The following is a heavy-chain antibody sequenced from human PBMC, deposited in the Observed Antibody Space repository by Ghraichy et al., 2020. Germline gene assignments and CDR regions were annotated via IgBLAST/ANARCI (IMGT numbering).Heavy chain of an antibody. J-gene: IGHJ6*03. CDR3: ARDAPLYCSSTSCYPQSGLFDYYYYMDV. CDR2: IYYSGST. CDR1: GGSISSGGYY. D-gene: IGHD2-2*01. Sequence: SQTLSLTCTVSGGSISSGGYYWSWIRQHPGKGLEWIGYIYYSGSTYYNPSLKSRVTISVDTSKNQFSLKLSSVTAADTAVYYCARDAPLYCSSTSCYPQSGLFDYYYYMDVWGKGTTVTVSS. V-gene: IGHV4-31*03.